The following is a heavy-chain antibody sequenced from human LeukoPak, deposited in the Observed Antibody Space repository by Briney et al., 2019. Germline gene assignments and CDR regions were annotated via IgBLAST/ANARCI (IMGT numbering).Heavy chain of an antibody. V-gene: IGHV4-39*07. D-gene: IGHD1-26*01. CDR1: GGSISSSPCY. CDR2: ICSGGST. CDR3: ARDPWGPGWFDP. J-gene: IGHJ5*02. Sequence: PSETLSLTCTVSGGSISSSPCYWGWIRQSPGKGLEWLGTICSGGSTYYNPSLKSRVTISVDTSKNQFSLKLSSVTAADTAVYYCARDPWGPGWFDPWGQGTLVTVSS.